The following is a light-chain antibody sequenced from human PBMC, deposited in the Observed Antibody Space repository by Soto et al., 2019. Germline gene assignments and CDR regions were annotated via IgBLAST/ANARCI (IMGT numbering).Light chain of an antibody. CDR1: QGISSY. V-gene: IGKV1-8*01. CDR3: QQYYSYPWT. Sequence: AIRMTQSPSSFSASTGDRVTITCRASQGISSYLAWYQQKPGKAPKLLSYAASTLQSGVPSRFSGSGSGTDFTLTISCLQSEDFAIYYCQQYYSYPWTFCQGTKVEIK. J-gene: IGKJ1*01. CDR2: AAS.